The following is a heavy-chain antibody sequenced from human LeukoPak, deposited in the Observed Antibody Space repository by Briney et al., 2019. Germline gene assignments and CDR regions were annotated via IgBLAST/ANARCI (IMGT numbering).Heavy chain of an antibody. Sequence: GASVKVSCKASGYTFTGYYMHWVRQAPGQGLEWMGRINPNSGGTNYAQKFQGRVTMTRETSISTAYMELSRLRSDDTAVYYCARDINDYGDYEVGYWGQGTLVTVSS. CDR3: ARDINDYGDYEVGY. CDR1: GYTFTGYY. J-gene: IGHJ4*02. V-gene: IGHV1-2*06. D-gene: IGHD4-17*01. CDR2: INPNSGGT.